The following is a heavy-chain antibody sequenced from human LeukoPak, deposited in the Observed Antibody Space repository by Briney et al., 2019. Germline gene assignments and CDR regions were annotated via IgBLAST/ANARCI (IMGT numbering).Heavy chain of an antibody. CDR1: GGSISSGSYS. J-gene: IGHJ3*02. Sequence: PSQTLSLTCTVSGGSISSGSYSWNWIRQPAGKGLEGIGRIYTSGSTNYNPSLKSRLTISVDTSKNQFSLKLSSVTAADTAVYYCARAEWEFGDAFDIGGQGTMVTVSS. V-gene: IGHV4-61*02. CDR2: IYTSGST. D-gene: IGHD1-26*01. CDR3: ARAEWEFGDAFDI.